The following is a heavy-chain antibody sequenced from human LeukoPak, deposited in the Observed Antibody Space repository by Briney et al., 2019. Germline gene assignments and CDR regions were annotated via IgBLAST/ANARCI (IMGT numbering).Heavy chain of an antibody. D-gene: IGHD1-26*01. CDR2: IKQDGTEK. CDR3: AGGVGASHFDY. CDR1: GFTFSTYW. V-gene: IGHV3-7*04. Sequence: GGSLRLSCAASGFTFSTYWMSWVRQAPGKGLEWVAIIKQDGTEKYYVDSVKGRFTIFRDNAENSLCLQMNSLRAEDTAVYYCAGGVGASHFDYWGQGTLVTVSS. J-gene: IGHJ4*02.